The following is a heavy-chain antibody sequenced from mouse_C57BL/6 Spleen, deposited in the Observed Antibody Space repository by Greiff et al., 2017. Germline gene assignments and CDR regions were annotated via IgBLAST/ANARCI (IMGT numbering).Heavy chain of an antibody. V-gene: IGHV1-61*01. CDR1: GYTFTSYW. J-gene: IGHJ3*01. CDR3: ARWPFAY. CDR2: IYPSDSET. Sequence: QVQLKQPGAELVRPGSSVKLSCKASGYTFTSYWMDWVKQRPGQGLEWIGNIYPSDSETHYNQKFKDKATLTVDKSSSTAYMQLSSLTSEYSAVYYCARWPFAYWGQGTLVTVSA.